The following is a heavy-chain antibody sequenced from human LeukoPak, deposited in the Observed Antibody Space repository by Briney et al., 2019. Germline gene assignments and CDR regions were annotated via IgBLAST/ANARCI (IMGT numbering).Heavy chain of an antibody. CDR2: INSNSGDT. D-gene: IGHD2-2*01. V-gene: IGHV1-2*02. CDR3: AREGLVCSSSSCHYLDS. J-gene: IGHJ4*02. Sequence: ASVKVSCKASGYTFTAFYLHWVRQAPGQGLEWMGWINSNSGDTNYEQKFQGRVTMTRDTSISTAYMEVGGLRSDDTAVYYCAREGLVCSSSSCHYLDSWGQGTLVTVSS. CDR1: GYTFTAFY.